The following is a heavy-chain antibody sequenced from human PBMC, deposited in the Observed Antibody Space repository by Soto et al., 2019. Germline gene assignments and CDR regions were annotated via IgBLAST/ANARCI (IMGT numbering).Heavy chain of an antibody. CDR2: ISYDGSSK. Sequence: QVQLVESGGGVVQPGRSLRLSCAASGFTFSNYGMYWVHQSPGKGLEWVAFISYDGSSKFYADPMKGRHTISRDNYKNTRYLQLNSLSAEDTDVYYCVKGLGNYGALDYWGQGPLVTVSS. D-gene: IGHD1-7*01. J-gene: IGHJ4*02. V-gene: IGHV3-30*18. CDR1: GFTFSNYG. CDR3: VKGLGNYGALDY.